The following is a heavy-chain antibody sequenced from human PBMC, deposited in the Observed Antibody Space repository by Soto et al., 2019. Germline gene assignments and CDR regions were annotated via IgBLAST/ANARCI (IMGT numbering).Heavy chain of an antibody. J-gene: IGHJ4*02. Sequence: SETLSLTCSVSGASIAGSSYWSWIRQPAGKGLEWIGRFPLSGTTNYSPSLRSRVTMSADVSKNQFSLRLTSVTAADTALYYCARGMTPPGAPAWYYFDSWGQGTLVTVSS. V-gene: IGHV4-4*07. CDR2: FPLSGTT. D-gene: IGHD2-8*02. CDR3: ARGMTPPGAPAWYYFDS. CDR1: GASIAGSSY.